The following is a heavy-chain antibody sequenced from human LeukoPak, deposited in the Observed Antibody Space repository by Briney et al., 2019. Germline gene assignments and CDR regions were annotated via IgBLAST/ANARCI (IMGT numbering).Heavy chain of an antibody. CDR2: INTNTGNP. CDR1: GYTFTSYA. V-gene: IGHV7-4-1*02. Sequence: AASVSVSCKASGYTFTSYAMNWVLQAPGQGLEWMGWINTNTGNPTYAQGFTGRFVFSLDTSVSTAYLQISSLKAEDTAVYYCASDILTGYYSTSTFDYWGQGTLVTVSS. J-gene: IGHJ4*02. D-gene: IGHD3-9*01. CDR3: ASDILTGYYSTSTFDY.